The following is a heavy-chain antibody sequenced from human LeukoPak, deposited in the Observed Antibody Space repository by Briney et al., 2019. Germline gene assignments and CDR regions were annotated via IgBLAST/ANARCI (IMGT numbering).Heavy chain of an antibody. CDR1: GYTFTSYY. J-gene: IGHJ3*02. CDR3: ARAYCGGDCYSAFDI. V-gene: IGHV1-46*01. D-gene: IGHD2-21*02. CDR2: INPSGGST. Sequence: VSVKVSCKASGYTFTSYYMHWVRQAPGQGLEWMGIINPSGGSTSYAQKFQGRVTMTRDTSTSTVYMELSSLRSEDTAVYYCARAYCGGDCYSAFDIWGQGTMVTVSS.